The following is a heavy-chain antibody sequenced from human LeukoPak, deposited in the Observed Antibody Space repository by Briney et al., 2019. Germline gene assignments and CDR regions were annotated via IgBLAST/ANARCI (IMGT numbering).Heavy chain of an antibody. V-gene: IGHV3-30*18. J-gene: IGHJ4*02. D-gene: IGHD3-9*01. Sequence: PGGSLRLSCAASKFTFSNYGMHWVRQAPGEGLEWVAVISSDGSNKYYADSVKGRFTISRDNSKNTLYLQMNSLRAEDTAVYYCAKCPSGVLRYFAPIDYWGQGTLVTVSS. CDR3: AKCPSGVLRYFAPIDY. CDR1: KFTFSNYG. CDR2: ISSDGSNK.